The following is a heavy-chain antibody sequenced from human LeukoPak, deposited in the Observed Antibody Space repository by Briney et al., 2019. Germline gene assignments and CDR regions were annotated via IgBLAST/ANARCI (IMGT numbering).Heavy chain of an antibody. Sequence: GGSLRLSCAASGFTFSSYSMNWVRQAPGKGLEWVSGINWNGGSTGYADSVKGRFTISRDNAKNSLYLQMNSLRAEDTALYYCARAGDDYVWGSYDYWGQGTLVTVSS. CDR1: GFTFSSYS. CDR3: ARAGDDYVWGSYDY. V-gene: IGHV3-20*04. D-gene: IGHD3-16*01. CDR2: INWNGGST. J-gene: IGHJ4*02.